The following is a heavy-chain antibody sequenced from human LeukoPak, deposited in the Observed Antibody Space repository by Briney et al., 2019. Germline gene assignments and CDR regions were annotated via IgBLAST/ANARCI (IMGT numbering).Heavy chain of an antibody. CDR3: ARAPMGAAALY. V-gene: IGHV1-2*04. J-gene: IGHJ4*02. D-gene: IGHD6-13*01. CDR2: INPNSGGT. Sequence: ASVKVSCKASGYTFTGYYIHWVRQAPGQGLEWMGWINPNSGGTNYAQKFQGWVTMTRDTSISTAYMELSSLRSDDTAFYYCARAPMGAAALYWGQGTLVTVSS. CDR1: GYTFTGYY.